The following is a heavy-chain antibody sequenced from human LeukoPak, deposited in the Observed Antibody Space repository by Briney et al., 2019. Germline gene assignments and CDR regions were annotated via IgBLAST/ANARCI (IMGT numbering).Heavy chain of an antibody. J-gene: IGHJ4*02. CDR2: IYYSGST. V-gene: IGHV4-59*01. Sequence: SETLPLTCTVSGGSISSYYWSWIRQPPGKGLEWIGYIYYSGSTNYNPSLKSRVTISVDTSKNQLSLKLSSVTAADTAVYYCGSQRLGSTSPFIDYWGQGTLVTVSS. D-gene: IGHD2-2*01. CDR3: GSQRLGSTSPFIDY. CDR1: GGSISSYY.